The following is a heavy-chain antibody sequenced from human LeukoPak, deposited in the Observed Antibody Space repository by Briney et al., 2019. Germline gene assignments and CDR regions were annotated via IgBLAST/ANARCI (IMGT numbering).Heavy chain of an antibody. J-gene: IGHJ4*02. CDR1: GFTFSSYS. V-gene: IGHV3-48*02. Sequence: GGSLRLSCAASGFTFSSYSINWVRQAPGKGLEWVSHITASGTAMFYADSVKGRFTISRDNAKNSLYLQMNSLRDEDTAVYYCASSGSYRFDYWGQGTLVTVSS. D-gene: IGHD1-26*01. CDR3: ASSGSYRFDY. CDR2: ITASGTAM.